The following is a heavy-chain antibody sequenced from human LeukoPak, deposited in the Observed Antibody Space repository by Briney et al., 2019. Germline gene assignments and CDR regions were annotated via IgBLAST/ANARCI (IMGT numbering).Heavy chain of an antibody. V-gene: IGHV3-53*01. J-gene: IGHJ5*01. CDR3: ARVRRQVGSRWFDS. CDR2: IYSDDNT. Sequence: GGSLRLSCVTSVFTVSSNYMIWVRQPPGKGLEWVSVIYSDDNTYYADSVKGRFTISRDNSNNTLYLQMNSLRAEDTAVYYCARVRRQVGSRWFDSWGQGILVTVPS. CDR1: VFTVSSNY. D-gene: IGHD1-26*01.